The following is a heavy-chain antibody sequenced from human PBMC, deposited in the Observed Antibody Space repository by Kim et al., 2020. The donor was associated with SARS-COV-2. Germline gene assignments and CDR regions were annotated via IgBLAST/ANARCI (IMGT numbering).Heavy chain of an antibody. CDR3: ARDVGSARPPNTGFDY. CDR2: INHSGST. V-gene: IGHV4-34*01. J-gene: IGHJ4*02. CDR1: GGSFSGYY. D-gene: IGHD6-6*01. Sequence: SETLSLTCAVYGGSFSGYYWSWIRQPPGKGLEWIGEINHSGSTNYNPSLKSRVTISVDTSKNQFSLKLSSVTAADTAVYYCARDVGSARPPNTGFDYWGQGTLVTVSS.